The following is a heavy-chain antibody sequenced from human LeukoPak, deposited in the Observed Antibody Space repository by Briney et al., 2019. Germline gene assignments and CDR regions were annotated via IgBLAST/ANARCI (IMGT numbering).Heavy chain of an antibody. CDR3: ARDGPRRIAVAGSQGFDY. J-gene: IGHJ4*02. D-gene: IGHD6-19*01. V-gene: IGHV4-38-2*02. CDR2: IYYSGST. CDR1: GYSISSGYY. Sequence: SETLSLTCTVSGYSISSGYYWGWILQPPGKGLEWIGSIYYSGSTYYNPSLNSRVTIAVNTSKNQFSMKLSSVTAADTAVYYCARDGPRRIAVAGSQGFDYWGQGTLVTVSS.